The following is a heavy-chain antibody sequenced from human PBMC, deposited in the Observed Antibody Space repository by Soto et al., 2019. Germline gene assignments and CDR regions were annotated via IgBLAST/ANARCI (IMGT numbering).Heavy chain of an antibody. CDR3: ARDDILMIPGGSYNYGMDV. CDR1: GFTFSDYA. Sequence: QVQLVESGGGVVQPGRSLRLSCAASGFTFSDYAMHWVRQAPGKGLEWVAVVAYDGRSKYYADSVKGRFTISSNNSRTTVHQQMNSLRDEDTVMYCGARDDILMIPGGSYNYGMDVWGHGTTVTVSS. V-gene: IGHV3-30*04. CDR2: VAYDGRSK. D-gene: IGHD3-9*01. J-gene: IGHJ6*02.